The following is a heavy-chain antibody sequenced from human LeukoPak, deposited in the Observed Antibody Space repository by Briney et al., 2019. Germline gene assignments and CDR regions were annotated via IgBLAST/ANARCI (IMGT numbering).Heavy chain of an antibody. Sequence: ASVKVSCKASGGTFSSYAIIWVRQAPGQGLEWMGGIIPIFGTANYAQKFQGRVTITTDESTSTAYMELSSLRSEDTAVYYCAGRNCSGGSCQGNYFDYWGQGTLVTVSS. V-gene: IGHV1-69*05. CDR1: GGTFSSYA. J-gene: IGHJ4*02. D-gene: IGHD2-15*01. CDR2: IIPIFGTA. CDR3: AGRNCSGGSCQGNYFDY.